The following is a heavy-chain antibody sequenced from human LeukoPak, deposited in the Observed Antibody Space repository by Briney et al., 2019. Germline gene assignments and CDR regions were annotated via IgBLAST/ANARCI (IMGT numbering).Heavy chain of an antibody. J-gene: IGHJ4*02. CDR3: AREGGYSYGDAPLHFDY. CDR2: ISTSGST. V-gene: IGHV4-61*02. CDR1: GYSITNGYF. D-gene: IGHD5-18*01. Sequence: SETLSLTCIVSGYSITNGYFWGWIRQPAGKGLEWIGRISTSGSTNYNPSLKSRVTISVDTSKNQFSLKVSSVTAADTAVYYCAREGGYSYGDAPLHFDYWGQGTLVTVSS.